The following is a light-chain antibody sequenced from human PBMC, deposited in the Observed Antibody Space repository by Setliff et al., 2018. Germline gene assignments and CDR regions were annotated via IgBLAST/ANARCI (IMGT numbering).Light chain of an antibody. CDR3: GSYTASNNLGV. Sequence: QSALAQPPSASGSPGQSVTIPCTGTSSDVGGYNFVSWYQQYPGKAPKLLIYEVSERPPGVPDRFSGSKSGNTASLTVSGLQPEDEADYYRGSYTASNNLGVFGTGTKVTVL. CDR2: EVS. V-gene: IGLV2-8*01. J-gene: IGLJ1*01. CDR1: SSDVGGYNF.